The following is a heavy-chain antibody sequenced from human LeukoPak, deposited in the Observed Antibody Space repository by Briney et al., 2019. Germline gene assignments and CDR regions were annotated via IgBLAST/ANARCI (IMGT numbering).Heavy chain of an antibody. CDR1: GFTFSNYW. D-gene: IGHD6-13*01. CDR3: ARTPGYSSSWWADY. J-gene: IGHJ4*02. V-gene: IGHV3-74*01. CDR2: IKGDGSHT. Sequence: GGSLRLSCAASGFTFSNYWMHWVRQAPGKGLVWVSRIKGDGSHTIYADSVKGRFTISRDNAKNTLYLQMNSLRAEDTAVYYCARTPGYSSSWWADYWGQGTLVTVSS.